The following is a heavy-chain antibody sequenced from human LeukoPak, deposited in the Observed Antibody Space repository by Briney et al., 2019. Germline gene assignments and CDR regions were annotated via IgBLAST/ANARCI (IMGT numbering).Heavy chain of an antibody. CDR2: IRYDGSNK. J-gene: IGHJ4*02. D-gene: IGHD2-2*01. CDR1: GFTFSSYG. V-gene: IGHV3-30*02. CDR3: AKGDCSSTSCYGAPFDY. Sequence: GGSLRLSCAASGFTFSSYGMHWVRQAPGKGLEWVAFIRYDGSNKYYADSVKGRFTISRDNSKNTLYLQMNSLRAEDTAVYYCAKGDCSSTSCYGAPFDYWGQGTLVTVSS.